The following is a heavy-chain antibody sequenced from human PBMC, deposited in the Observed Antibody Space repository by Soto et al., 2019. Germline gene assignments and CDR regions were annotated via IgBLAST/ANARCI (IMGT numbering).Heavy chain of an antibody. Sequence: QVQLVESGGGVVQPGRSLRLSCAASGFTFSNYAMHWVRQAPGKGLEWVALISYDGSDKYYADSVKGRFTISRDSSKSILYLEMNHLRADDTAVFYCARDKSGTTLIDYWGQGTLVTVSS. CDR3: ARDKSGTTLIDY. CDR2: ISYDGSDK. V-gene: IGHV3-30-3*01. CDR1: GFTFSNYA. D-gene: IGHD1-1*01. J-gene: IGHJ4*02.